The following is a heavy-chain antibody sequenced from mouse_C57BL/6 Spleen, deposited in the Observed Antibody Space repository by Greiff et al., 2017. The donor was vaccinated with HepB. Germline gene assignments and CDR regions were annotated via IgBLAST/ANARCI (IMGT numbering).Heavy chain of an antibody. V-gene: IGHV1-59*01. D-gene: IGHD1-1*01. CDR1: GYTFTSYW. Sequence: QVQLQQPGAELVRPGTSVKLSCKASGYTFTSYWMHWVKQRPGQGLEWIGVIDPSDSYTNYNQKFKGKATLTVDTSSSTAYMQLSSLTSEDSAVYYCARRDGSSYVGAMDYWGQGTSVTVSS. CDR2: IDPSDSYT. CDR3: ARRDGSSYVGAMDY. J-gene: IGHJ4*01.